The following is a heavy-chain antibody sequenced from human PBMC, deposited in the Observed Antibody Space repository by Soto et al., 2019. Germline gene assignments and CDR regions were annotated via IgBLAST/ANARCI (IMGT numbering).Heavy chain of an antibody. Sequence: VKVSCKASGGTFSSYAISWVRQAPGQGLEWMGGIIPIFGTANYAQKFQGRVTITADKSTSTAYMELSSLRSEDTAVYYCAGRDGHNRRKAPYYYYYYGVGVWGRGTTVTVSS. CDR1: GGTFSSYA. D-gene: IGHD2-15*01. J-gene: IGHJ6*02. V-gene: IGHV1-69*13. CDR2: IIPIFGTA. CDR3: AGRDGHNRRKAPYYYYYYGVGV.